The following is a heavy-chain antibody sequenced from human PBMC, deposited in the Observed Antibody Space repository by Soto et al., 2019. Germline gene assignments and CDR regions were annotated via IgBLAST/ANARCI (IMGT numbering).Heavy chain of an antibody. CDR2: IYHSGST. CDR3: ARGGLLWFGAPDAFDI. D-gene: IGHD3-10*01. Sequence: TLSLTCAVSGGSISSGGYSWSWIRQPPGKGLEWIGYIYHSGSTYYNPSLKSRVTISVDRSKNQFSLKLSSVTAADTAVYYCARGGLLWFGAPDAFDIWGQGTMVTVSS. J-gene: IGHJ3*02. V-gene: IGHV4-30-2*01. CDR1: GGSISSGGYS.